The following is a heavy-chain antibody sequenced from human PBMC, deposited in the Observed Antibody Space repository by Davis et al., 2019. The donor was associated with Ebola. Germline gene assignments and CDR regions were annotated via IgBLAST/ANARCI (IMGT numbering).Heavy chain of an antibody. Sequence: PSETLSLTCTVSGASFNDHYWSWIRQPAGKGLEWIGRIYVSGSTNYNPSLKSRVTMSVDASKNQFSLTLTSVTAADTAVYYCGSVSSGSAFDCWGQGTLVTVSS. D-gene: IGHD6-19*01. CDR2: IYVSGST. J-gene: IGHJ4*02. CDR1: GASFNDHY. V-gene: IGHV4-4*07. CDR3: GSVSSGSAFDC.